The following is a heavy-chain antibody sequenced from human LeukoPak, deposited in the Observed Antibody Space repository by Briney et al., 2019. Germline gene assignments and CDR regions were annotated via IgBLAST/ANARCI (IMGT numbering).Heavy chain of an antibody. J-gene: IGHJ5*02. CDR3: AGQLVYYDFWSGYSQYNWFDP. CDR2: INHSGST. D-gene: IGHD3-3*01. CDR1: GGSFSGYY. Sequence: SETLSLTCAVYGGSFSGYYWSWIRQPPGKGLEWIGEINHSGSTNYNPSLKSRVTISVDTSKNQFSLKLSSVTAADTAVYYCAGQLVYYDFWSGYSQYNWFDPWGQGTPVTVSS. V-gene: IGHV4-34*01.